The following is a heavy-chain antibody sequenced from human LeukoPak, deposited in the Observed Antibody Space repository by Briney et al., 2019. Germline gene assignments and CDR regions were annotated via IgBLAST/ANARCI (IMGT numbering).Heavy chain of an antibody. CDR3: ARRSRAMAGSSLFDY. Sequence: ASVKVSYKASGYTFTGYYMHWVRQAPGQGLEWMGWINPNSGGTNYAQKFQGRVTMTRDTSISTAYMELSRLRSDDTAVYYCARRSRAMAGSSLFDYWGQGTLVTVSS. V-gene: IGHV1-2*02. J-gene: IGHJ4*02. CDR1: GYTFTGYY. CDR2: INPNSGGT. D-gene: IGHD6-19*01.